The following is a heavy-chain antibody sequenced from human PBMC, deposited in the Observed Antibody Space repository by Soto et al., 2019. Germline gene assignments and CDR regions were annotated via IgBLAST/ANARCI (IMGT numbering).Heavy chain of an antibody. V-gene: IGHV3-23*01. CDR3: AKDPLYDFWSGYYPRYGMDV. J-gene: IGHJ6*02. D-gene: IGHD3-3*01. CDR1: GFTFSSYA. Sequence: GGSLRLSCAASGFTFSSYAMSRVRQAPGKGLEWVSAISGSGGSTYYADSVKGRFTISRDNSKNTLYLQMNSLRAEDTAVYYCAKDPLYDFWSGYYPRYGMDVWGQGTTVTVSS. CDR2: ISGSGGST.